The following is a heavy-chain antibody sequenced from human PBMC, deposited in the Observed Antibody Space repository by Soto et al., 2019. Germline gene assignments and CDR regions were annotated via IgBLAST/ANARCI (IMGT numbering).Heavy chain of an antibody. Sequence: EVQLVESGGGLVKPGGSLRLSCAASGFTFNTYSMNWVRQAPGKGLEWVSSISSSSSYIFYTDSVKGRFTISRDNAKNSLYLQMNNVRAEDTAVYFCARALLSPIYSRGLYDSWGQGTLVTVSS. CDR1: GFTFNTYS. CDR2: ISSSSSYI. CDR3: ARALLSPIYSRGLYDS. D-gene: IGHD6-19*01. V-gene: IGHV3-21*02. J-gene: IGHJ4*02.